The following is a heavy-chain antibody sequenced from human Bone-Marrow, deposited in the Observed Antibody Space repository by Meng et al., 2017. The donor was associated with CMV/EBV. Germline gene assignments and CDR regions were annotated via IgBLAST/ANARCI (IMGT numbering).Heavy chain of an antibody. CDR1: GFTFSKHF. CDR2: IRNKDNNYIT. V-gene: IGHV3-72*01. CDR3: TRAGPLGYCNVDY. Sequence: GESLKISCAASGFTFSKHFMDWVRQAPGKGLEWVGRIRNKDNNYITEYAASVKGRFAISRDDSKESLYLQMNSLTTEDTAVYYCTRAGPLGYCNVDYWGQGTLATVSS. J-gene: IGHJ4*02. D-gene: IGHD2-15*01.